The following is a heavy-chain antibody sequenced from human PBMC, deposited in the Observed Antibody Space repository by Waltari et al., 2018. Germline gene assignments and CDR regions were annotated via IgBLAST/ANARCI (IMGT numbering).Heavy chain of an antibody. Sequence: QVQLVQSGAEVKKPGASVKVSCKASGYTFTSYGISWVRQAPGQGLEWMGWISAYNGNTNYAQKRQGRVTMTTDTSTSTAYMELRSLRSDDTAVYYWAGPLEYSSSSRAHYYYYGMDVLGQGTTVTVSS. CDR2: ISAYNGNT. J-gene: IGHJ6*02. CDR3: AGPLEYSSSSRAHYYYYGMDV. D-gene: IGHD6-6*01. V-gene: IGHV1-18*01. CDR1: GYTFTSYG.